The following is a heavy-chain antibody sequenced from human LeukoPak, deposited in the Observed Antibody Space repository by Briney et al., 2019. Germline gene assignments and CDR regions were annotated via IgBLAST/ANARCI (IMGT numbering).Heavy chain of an antibody. V-gene: IGHV3-30*01. D-gene: IGHD3-16*01. CDR1: GSTFSGHL. CDR3: AREGDMHLTFDY. J-gene: IGHJ4*02. Sequence: PGRSLRLSCAASGSTFSGHLLHWVRQAPGKGLEWVAGTAYEGGEKYYADSVSGRFTISRDNSDNTVYLQMNGLRLEDTAVYFCAREGDMHLTFDYWGRGTLVTVSS. CDR2: TAYEGGEK.